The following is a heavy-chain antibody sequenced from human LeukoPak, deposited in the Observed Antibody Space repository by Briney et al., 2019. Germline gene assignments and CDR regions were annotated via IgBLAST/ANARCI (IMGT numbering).Heavy chain of an antibody. CDR2: ISGGGGTT. D-gene: IGHD4-17*01. J-gene: IGHJ4*02. CDR1: GFTFNNYA. Sequence: GGSLRLSCAASGFTFNNYAMNWVRQAPGKGLEWVSSISGGGGTTYYADSAKGRFTISRDNSQNTLYLQMNSLRAEDTAVYYCARDYADYVGYFFFDYWGQGPLVTVSS. V-gene: IGHV3-23*01. CDR3: ARDYADYVGYFFFDY.